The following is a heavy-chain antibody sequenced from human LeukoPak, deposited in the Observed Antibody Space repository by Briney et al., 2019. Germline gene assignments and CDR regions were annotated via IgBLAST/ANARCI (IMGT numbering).Heavy chain of an antibody. CDR3: AKRGVAVAGTPYYYYYMDV. CDR2: IRYDGSNK. V-gene: IGHV3-30*02. Sequence: PGGSLRLSCAASGFTFSSYGMHWVRQAPGKGLEWVAFIRYDGSNKYYADSVKGRFTISRDNSKNTLYLQMNSLRAEDTAVYYCAKRGVAVAGTPYYYYYMDVWGKGTTVTVSS. CDR1: GFTFSSYG. J-gene: IGHJ6*03. D-gene: IGHD6-19*01.